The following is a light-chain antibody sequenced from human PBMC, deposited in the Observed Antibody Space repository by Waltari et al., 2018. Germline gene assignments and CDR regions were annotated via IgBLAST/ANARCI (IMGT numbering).Light chain of an antibody. J-gene: IGKJ4*01. Sequence: DIQMTQSPSSLSASVGDRVTITCRASQSISTYLHWYRQKPGEAPNLLIYAASTLQSGVPARFSGSGSGTDFTLTINGLQPEDFATYYCQQTSTTPLTFGGGTKVGI. CDR3: QQTSTTPLT. CDR1: QSISTY. CDR2: AAS. V-gene: IGKV1-39*01.